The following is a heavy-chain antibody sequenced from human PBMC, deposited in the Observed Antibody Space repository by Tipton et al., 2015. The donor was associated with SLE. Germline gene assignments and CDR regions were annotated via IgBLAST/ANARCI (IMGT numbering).Heavy chain of an antibody. Sequence: TLSLTCTVSGGSISSGTYYWSWIRQPPGKGLEWIASIYYSGTTYYNPSLKSRVTISADMSKNQFSLRVTSLTAADTAVYYCARYTGSFDYWGQGTLVTVSS. CDR1: GGSISSGTYY. CDR2: IYYSGTT. CDR3: ARYTGSFDY. V-gene: IGHV4-39*01. D-gene: IGHD2-2*02. J-gene: IGHJ4*02.